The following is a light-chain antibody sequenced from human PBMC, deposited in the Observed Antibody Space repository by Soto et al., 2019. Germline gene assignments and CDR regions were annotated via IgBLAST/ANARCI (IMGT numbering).Light chain of an antibody. V-gene: IGLV2-14*01. CDR3: SSYTSSSHVV. CDR1: SSDVGRYNY. CDR2: DVS. J-gene: IGLJ2*01. Sequence: QSALTQPASVSGSPGQSITISCTGTSSDVGRYNYVSWYQQHPGKAPKLMIYDVSNRPSGVSNRFSGSKSGNTASLTISGLQAEDEADYYCSSYTSSSHVVFGGGTKLTVL.